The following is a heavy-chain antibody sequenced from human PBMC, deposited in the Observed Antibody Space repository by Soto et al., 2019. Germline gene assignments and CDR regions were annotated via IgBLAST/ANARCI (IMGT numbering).Heavy chain of an antibody. CDR1: GFTFSSYG. Sequence: GGSLRLSCAASGFTFSSYGMHWVRQAPDKGLERVTVIWYDGSNKYYADSVKGRFTISRDNSKNTLYLQMNSLRAEDTAVYYCARVGDSSGWYGSVKYYYYMDVWGKGTTVTVSS. CDR3: ARVGDSSGWYGSVKYYYYMDV. V-gene: IGHV3-33*01. D-gene: IGHD6-19*01. CDR2: IWYDGSNK. J-gene: IGHJ6*03.